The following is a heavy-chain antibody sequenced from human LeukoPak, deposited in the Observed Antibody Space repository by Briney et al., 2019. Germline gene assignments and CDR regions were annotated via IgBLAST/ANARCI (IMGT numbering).Heavy chain of an antibody. CDR2: IYYSGST. V-gene: IGHV4-59*01. CDR1: GGSISSYY. D-gene: IGHD3-16*01. CDR3: ARVGAGGIFYYYMDV. J-gene: IGHJ6*03. Sequence: SETLSLTCTVSGGSISSYYWSWIRQPPGKGLEWIGYIYYSGSTNYNPSLKSRVTISVDTSKNKFSLKLSSVTAADTAVYYCARVGAGGIFYYYMDVWGKGTTVTVSS.